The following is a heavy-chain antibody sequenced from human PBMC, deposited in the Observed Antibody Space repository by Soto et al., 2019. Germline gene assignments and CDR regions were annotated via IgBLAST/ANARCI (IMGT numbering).Heavy chain of an antibody. CDR3: ASKIGDGYNFWNY. J-gene: IGHJ4*02. CDR2: IFPGGSDT. CDR1: RYSFTNYW. D-gene: IGHD3-3*01. Sequence: GESLKISCKGSRYSFTNYWIGWVRQMPGKGLEWMGIIFPGGSDTRYSPSFQGQVTISADKSISTAYLQWSSLKASDTAIYYCASKIGDGYNFWNYWGQGALVTVSS. V-gene: IGHV5-51*01.